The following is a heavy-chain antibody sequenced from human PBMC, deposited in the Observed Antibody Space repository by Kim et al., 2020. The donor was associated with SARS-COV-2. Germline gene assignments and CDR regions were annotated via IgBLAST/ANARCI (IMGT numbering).Heavy chain of an antibody. J-gene: IGHJ4*02. D-gene: IGHD3-22*01. V-gene: IGHV4-34*01. CDR3: ARERADYYDSSGYYYELDY. Sequence: SRVTIAVDTSKNQFSLKLSSVTAADTAVYYCARERADYYDSSGYYYELDYWGQGTLVTVSS.